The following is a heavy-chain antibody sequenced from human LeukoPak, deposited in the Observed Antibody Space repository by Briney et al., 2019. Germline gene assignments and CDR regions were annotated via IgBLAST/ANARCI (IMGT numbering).Heavy chain of an antibody. CDR1: GFTFSSYV. V-gene: IGHV3-30*04. Sequence: GGSLRLSCAASGFTFSSYVMHWVRQAPGKGLEWGAIISYDGSNEYYADSVKGRFTISRDNSKNTLYLQMNSLRGEDKAVYYCAKVKRHDAFDIWGQGTMVSVSS. CDR2: ISYDGSNE. J-gene: IGHJ3*02. CDR3: AKVKRHDAFDI.